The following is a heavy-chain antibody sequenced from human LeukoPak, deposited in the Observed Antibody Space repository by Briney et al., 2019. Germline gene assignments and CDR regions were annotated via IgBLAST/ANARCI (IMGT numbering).Heavy chain of an antibody. D-gene: IGHD5-12*01. CDR2: VYYSGST. J-gene: IGHJ3*02. V-gene: IGHV4-59*02. CDR1: GGSVSGYY. CDR3: ARDRGGWLRTNGLVEAFDI. Sequence: KTSETLSLTCVVSGGSVSGYYWGWIRQPPGRGLEWIGYVYYSGSTNYNPSLKSRVTISVDTSKNQFSLKLSSVTAADTAVYYCARDRGGWLRTNGLVEAFDIWGQGTMVTVSS.